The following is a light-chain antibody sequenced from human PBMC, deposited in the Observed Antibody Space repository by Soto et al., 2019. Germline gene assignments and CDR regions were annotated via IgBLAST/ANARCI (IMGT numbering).Light chain of an antibody. CDR3: QQYGSSRPT. Sequence: EIVLTQSPATLSLSPGERATLSCRASQSVSSYLAWYQQKPGQAPRLLIYGASNRATGNPARFSGSGSGTDFTLTITSLEPEDFAVYYCQQYGSSRPTFGQGTKVDIK. V-gene: IGKV3-20*01. CDR2: GAS. CDR1: QSVSSY. J-gene: IGKJ1*01.